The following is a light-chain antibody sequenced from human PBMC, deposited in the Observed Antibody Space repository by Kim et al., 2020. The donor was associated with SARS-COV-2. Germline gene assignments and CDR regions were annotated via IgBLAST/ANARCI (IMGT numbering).Light chain of an antibody. CDR1: SSNIGSNY. CDR2: TDN. V-gene: IGLV1-44*01. CDR3: AAWDDGLRGRM. J-gene: IGLJ3*02. Sequence: QFVLTQPPSASGTPGQRVTISCSGSSSNIGSNYVSWYQHLPGTAPKLLIYTDNQRPSGVPDRFSGSKSGTSTSLAISGLQSEDEADYYCAAWDDGLRGRMFGGGTKVTVL.